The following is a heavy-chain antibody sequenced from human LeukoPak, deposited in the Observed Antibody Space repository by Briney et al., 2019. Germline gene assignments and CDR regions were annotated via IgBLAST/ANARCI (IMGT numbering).Heavy chain of an antibody. CDR1: GGSISSYY. CDR2: IYYSGST. J-gene: IGHJ4*02. Sequence: SETLSLTCTVSGGSISSYYWSWIRQPPGKGLEWIGYIYYSGSTNYNPSLKSRVSISIDTSKNQFSLKLSSVTAADTAVYYCARHGADSSSWLTHDYWGQGTLVTVSS. V-gene: IGHV4-59*08. CDR3: ARHGADSSSWLTHDY. D-gene: IGHD6-13*01.